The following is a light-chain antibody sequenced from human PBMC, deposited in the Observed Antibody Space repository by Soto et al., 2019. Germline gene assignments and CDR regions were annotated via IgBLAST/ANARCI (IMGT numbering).Light chain of an antibody. J-gene: IGKJ4*01. CDR2: DAS. V-gene: IGKV3-20*01. CDR1: QSVSNNY. CDR3: QQYSSYPLP. Sequence: EIVLTQSPGTLSLSPGERATLSCRASQSVSNNYLAWYQQKPRQAPRLLIYDASSRATGIPDRFSGGGSGTDFTLTISSLQPEDFAVYYCQQYSSYPLPFGEGTKVDIK.